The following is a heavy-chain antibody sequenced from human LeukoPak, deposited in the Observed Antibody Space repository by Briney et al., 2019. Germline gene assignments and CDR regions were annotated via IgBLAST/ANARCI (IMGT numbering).Heavy chain of an antibody. J-gene: IGHJ6*03. Sequence: ASVKVSCKASGYTFTSYGISWVRQAPGQGLEWMGWISAYNGNTNYAQKLQGRVTMTTDTSTSTACMELRSLRSDDTAVYYCARDMGELWYPQDYYYYMDVWGKGTTVTVSS. CDR3: ARDMGELWYPQDYYYYMDV. V-gene: IGHV1-18*01. CDR2: ISAYNGNT. CDR1: GYTFTSYG. D-gene: IGHD3-16*01.